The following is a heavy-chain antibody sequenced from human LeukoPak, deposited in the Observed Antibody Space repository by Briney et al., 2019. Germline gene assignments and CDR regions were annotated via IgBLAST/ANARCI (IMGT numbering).Heavy chain of an antibody. CDR2: ISGYNGNT. CDR3: ARGAVRLLLFGDSGRKSKTYFDY. Sequence: ASVKVSCKASGDTFTNFGISWVRQAPGQGLEWMGWISGYNGNTNYAQKLQGRVTMTTDTSTSTAYMELRSLRSDDTAVYYCARGAVRLLLFGDSGRKSKTYFDYWGQGTLVTVSS. V-gene: IGHV1-18*01. J-gene: IGHJ4*02. D-gene: IGHD3-10*01. CDR1: GDTFTNFG.